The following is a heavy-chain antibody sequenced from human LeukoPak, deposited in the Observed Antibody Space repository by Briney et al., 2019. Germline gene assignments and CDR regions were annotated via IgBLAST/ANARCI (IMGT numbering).Heavy chain of an antibody. CDR3: ARGSGYSYGPGAFDI. D-gene: IGHD5-18*01. J-gene: IGHJ3*02. V-gene: IGHV4-61*02. Sequence: SQTLSLTCTVSGGSISSGSYYWRWIRQPAGKGLEWLGRIYTSGSTNYNPSLKSRVTISVDTSKNQFSLKLSSVTAADTAVYYCARGSGYSYGPGAFDIWGQGTMVTVSS. CDR1: GGSISSGSYY. CDR2: IYTSGST.